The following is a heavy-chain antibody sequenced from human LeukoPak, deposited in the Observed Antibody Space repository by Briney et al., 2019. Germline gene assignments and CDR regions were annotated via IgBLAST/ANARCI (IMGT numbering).Heavy chain of an antibody. CDR2: ISSSSSYI. D-gene: IGHD3-9*01. CDR3: ARGGRSTYFDWSPDY. Sequence: GGSLRLSCAASGFTFSSYSMNWVRQAPGKGLEWVPSISSSSSYIYYADSVKGRFTISRDNARNSLYLQMNSLRAEDTAVYYCARGGRSTYFDWSPDYWGQGTLVTVSS. J-gene: IGHJ4*02. CDR1: GFTFSSYS. V-gene: IGHV3-21*01.